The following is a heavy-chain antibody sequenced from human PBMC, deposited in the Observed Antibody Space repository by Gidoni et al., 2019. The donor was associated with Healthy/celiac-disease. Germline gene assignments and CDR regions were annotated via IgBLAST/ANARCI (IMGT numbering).Heavy chain of an antibody. V-gene: IGHV4-4*02. Sequence: QVQLQESGPGLVKPAGTLSPTCAVSGGSSSSINWWSWVRQPPGKGLEWIGEIYHSGSTNYNPSLKSRVTISVDKSKNQFSLKLSSVTAADTSVYYCARGLLAAAGFDYWGQGTLVTVSS. D-gene: IGHD6-13*01. CDR1: GGSSSSINW. J-gene: IGHJ4*02. CDR3: ARGLLAAAGFDY. CDR2: IYHSGST.